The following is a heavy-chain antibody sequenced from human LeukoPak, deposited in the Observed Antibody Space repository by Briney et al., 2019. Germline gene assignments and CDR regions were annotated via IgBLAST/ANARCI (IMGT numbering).Heavy chain of an antibody. CDR1: GYTFTNYW. CDR3: VRQEGSASWGYYGVDV. Sequence: GESLKISCKGAGYTFTNYWIGWVRQMPEKGLEWMGIMHPGDSNTRYSPSFQGQVTISVDKSISTAYLQWSSLKASDTAMYYCVRQEGSASWGYYGVDVWGQGTTVTVSS. CDR2: MHPGDSNT. V-gene: IGHV5-51*01. D-gene: IGHD2-2*01. J-gene: IGHJ6*02.